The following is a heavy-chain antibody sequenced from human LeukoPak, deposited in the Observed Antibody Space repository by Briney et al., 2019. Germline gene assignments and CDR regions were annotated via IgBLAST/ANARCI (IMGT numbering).Heavy chain of an antibody. CDR2: INPNSGGT. CDR1: GYTFTGYY. J-gene: IGHJ6*02. D-gene: IGHD3-10*01. CDR3: ARDAWFGELSPAYYYGMDV. Sequence: ASVKVSCKASGYTFTGYYMHWVRQAPGQGLEWMGWINPNSGGTNYAQKFQGWVTMTRDTSISTAYMELSRLRSDDTAVYYCARDAWFGELSPAYYYGMDVWGQGTTVTVSS. V-gene: IGHV1-2*04.